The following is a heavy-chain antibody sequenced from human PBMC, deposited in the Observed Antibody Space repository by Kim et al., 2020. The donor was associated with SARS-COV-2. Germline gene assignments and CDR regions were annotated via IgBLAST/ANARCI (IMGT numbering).Heavy chain of an antibody. CDR2: INAYNGNT. J-gene: IGHJ5*02. V-gene: IGHV1-18*04. CDR3: AREGGNIVVFYP. CDR1: GYTFGTYG. D-gene: IGHD2-15*01. Sequence: ASVKVSCKASGYTFGTYGITWIRQAPGQGLEWVGYINAYNGNTNYLQKLQGRVTVTADTSTSTAYLELRKLRSDDTAVYYCAREGGNIVVFYPWGQGTLVTFSA.